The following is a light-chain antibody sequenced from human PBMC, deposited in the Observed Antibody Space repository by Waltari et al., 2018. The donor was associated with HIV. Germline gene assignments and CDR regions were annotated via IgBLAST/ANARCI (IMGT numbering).Light chain of an antibody. Sequence: IVLTLSPDALAVAMGGRAPITCQPSQSLLYSSNNKNYLAWYQQRPGEPPKLLIYWASTREAGVPDRFTGSGSGTDFTLTISSLKSDDVAVYYCQQYYGDSFTFGQGTKLEIK. J-gene: IGKJ2*01. CDR1: QSLLYSSNNKNY. CDR3: QQYYGDSFT. CDR2: WAS. V-gene: IGKV4-1*01.